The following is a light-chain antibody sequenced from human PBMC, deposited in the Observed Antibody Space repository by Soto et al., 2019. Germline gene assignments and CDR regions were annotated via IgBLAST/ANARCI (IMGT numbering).Light chain of an antibody. V-gene: IGKV1-6*01. CDR2: AAS. CDR3: QQSYNTPRT. Sequence: AIQMTQSPSSLSTSVGDRVTITCRASQGISFDVAWYQQKPGKAPKLLIYAASSLQSGVPSRFSGSGSGTDFTLTISGLQPEDAASYCCQQSYNTPRTFGQGTKVEI. J-gene: IGKJ1*01. CDR1: QGISFD.